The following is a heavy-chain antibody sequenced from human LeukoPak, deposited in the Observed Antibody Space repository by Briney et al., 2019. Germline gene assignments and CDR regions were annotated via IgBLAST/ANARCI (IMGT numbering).Heavy chain of an antibody. J-gene: IGHJ4*02. CDR1: GGSISSYY. Sequence: SETLSLTCTVSGGSISSYYWSWIRQPPGKGLEWIGLIYTSGSTNYNPSLKSRVTISVDKSKNQFSLKLNSVTAADTAVYYCASVAPYDYCGQGTLVTVSS. CDR2: IYTSGST. V-gene: IGHV4-4*07. CDR3: ASVAPYDY.